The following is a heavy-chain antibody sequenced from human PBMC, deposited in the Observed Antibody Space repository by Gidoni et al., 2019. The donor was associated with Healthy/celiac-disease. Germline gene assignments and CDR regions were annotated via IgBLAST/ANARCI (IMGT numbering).Heavy chain of an antibody. J-gene: IGHJ4*02. Sequence: EVQLVESGGGLVQPGRSLRLSCAASGFTFDDYAMHWVRQAPGKGLEWVSGISWNSGSIGYADSVKGRFTISRDNAKNSLYLQMNSLRAEDTALYYCAKDLVPYYDSSSFDYWGQGTLVTVSS. CDR1: GFTFDDYA. D-gene: IGHD3-22*01. V-gene: IGHV3-9*01. CDR3: AKDLVPYYDSSSFDY. CDR2: ISWNSGSI.